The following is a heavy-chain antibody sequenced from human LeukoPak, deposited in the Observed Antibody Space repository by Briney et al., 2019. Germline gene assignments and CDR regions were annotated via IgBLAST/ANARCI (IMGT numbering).Heavy chain of an antibody. J-gene: IGHJ4*02. D-gene: IGHD6-6*01. CDR1: GYTLTGYY. CDR3: ARSQLAARPRPFGSSSGIDY. Sequence: GASVKVSCKASGYTLTGYYIHWVRQAPGQGLEWMGWINPNSGVTNYAQKFQGRVTMTRDTSISTAYMELSRLRSDDTAVYYCARSQLAARPRPFGSSSGIDYWGQGTLVTVSS. CDR2: INPNSGVT. V-gene: IGHV1-2*02.